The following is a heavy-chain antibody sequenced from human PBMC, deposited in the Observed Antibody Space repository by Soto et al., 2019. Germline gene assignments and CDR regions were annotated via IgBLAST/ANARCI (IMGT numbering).Heavy chain of an antibody. J-gene: IGHJ4*02. CDR2: IIPIFGTA. Sequence: SVKVSCKASGGTFSSYAISWVRQAPGQGLEWMGGIIPIFGTANYAQKFQGRVTITADESTSTAYMELSSLRSDDTAVYYCARDRYSSGWSDYWGQGTLVTVSS. CDR1: GGTFSSYA. V-gene: IGHV1-69*13. CDR3: ARDRYSSGWSDY. D-gene: IGHD6-19*01.